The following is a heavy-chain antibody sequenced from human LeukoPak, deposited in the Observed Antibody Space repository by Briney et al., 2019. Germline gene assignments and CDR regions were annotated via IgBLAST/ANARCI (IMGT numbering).Heavy chain of an antibody. CDR1: GGSFSGYY. CDR2: INHSGST. V-gene: IGHV4-34*01. J-gene: IGHJ4*02. Sequence: SETLSLTCAVYGGSFSGYYWSWIRQPPGKGLEWIGEINHSGSTNYNPSLKSRVTISVNTSKNQFSLKLSSVTAADTAVYYCARGNSSSWYFDYWGQGTLVTVSS. CDR3: ARGNSSSWYFDY. D-gene: IGHD6-13*01.